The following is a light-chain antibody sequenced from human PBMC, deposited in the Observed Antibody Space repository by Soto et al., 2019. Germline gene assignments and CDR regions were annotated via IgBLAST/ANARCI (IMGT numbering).Light chain of an antibody. CDR1: QSVSSSY. CDR2: GAS. V-gene: IGKV3-20*01. Sequence: EMVLTQSPGTLSLSPGERATLSCSASQSVSSSYLAWYQQKPGQAPRLLIYGASSRATGIPDRFSGSGSGTDFTLTISRLEPEDFVVYYCQQYGSSPVTFGQGTKVDIK. CDR3: QQYGSSPVT. J-gene: IGKJ1*01.